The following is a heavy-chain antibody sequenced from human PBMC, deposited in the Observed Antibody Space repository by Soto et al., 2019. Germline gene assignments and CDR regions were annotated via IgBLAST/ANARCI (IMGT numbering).Heavy chain of an antibody. CDR3: AREGGGYRFDY. D-gene: IGHD1-26*01. V-gene: IGHV1-69*05. CDR2: IIPIFGTA. J-gene: IGHJ4*02. Sequence: SVKVSCKASGGIFSSYAISWMRQAPGQGLEWMGGIIPIFGTANYAQKIQGRVTLTRDTSASTAYMDLSSLRSEDTAIYYCAREGGGYRFDYWGQGALVTVSS. CDR1: GGIFSSYA.